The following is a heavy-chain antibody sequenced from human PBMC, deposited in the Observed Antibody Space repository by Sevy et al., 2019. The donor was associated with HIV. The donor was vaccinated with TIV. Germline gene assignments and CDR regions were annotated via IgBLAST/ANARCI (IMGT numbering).Heavy chain of an antibody. J-gene: IGHJ3*02. V-gene: IGHV4-59*01. Sequence: SETLSLTCTVSGGSISSYYWSWIRQPPGKGLEWIGYIYYSGSTNYNPSLKSRVTISVDTSKNQFSRKLSSVTAADTAMYYCARGQDTAMADDAFDIWGQGTMVTVSS. CDR3: ARGQDTAMADDAFDI. CDR2: IYYSGST. D-gene: IGHD5-18*01. CDR1: GGSISSYY.